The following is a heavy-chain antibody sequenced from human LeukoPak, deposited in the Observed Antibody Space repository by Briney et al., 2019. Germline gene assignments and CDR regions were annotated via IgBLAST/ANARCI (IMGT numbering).Heavy chain of an antibody. Sequence: GGSLRLSCAASGFTFSTYGMHWVRQAPGKGLEWVAVIWYDGSSKYYADSVKGRFTISKDNSQNMLFLQMNSLRAEDTAVYYCTRDMGLQGYDFWGQGTLVTVSS. CDR2: IWYDGSSK. CDR1: GFTFSTYG. CDR3: TRDMGLQGYDF. J-gene: IGHJ4*02. D-gene: IGHD3-3*01. V-gene: IGHV3-33*01.